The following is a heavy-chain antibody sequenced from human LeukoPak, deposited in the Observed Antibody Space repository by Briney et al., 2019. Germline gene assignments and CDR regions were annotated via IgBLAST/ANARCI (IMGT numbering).Heavy chain of an antibody. CDR2: ISAYNGNI. Sequence: ASVKVSCKASGYTFTSYGISWVRQAPGQGLEWMGWISAYNGNINYAQKLQGRVTMTTDTSTSTAYMELRSLRSDDTAVYYCARDASYDILTGYYKNWFDPWGQGTLVTVSS. CDR3: ARDASYDILTGYYKNWFDP. J-gene: IGHJ5*02. D-gene: IGHD3-9*01. V-gene: IGHV1-18*01. CDR1: GYTFTSYG.